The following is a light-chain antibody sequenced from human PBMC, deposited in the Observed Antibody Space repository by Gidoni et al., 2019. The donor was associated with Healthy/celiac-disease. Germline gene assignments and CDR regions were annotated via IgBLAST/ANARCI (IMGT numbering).Light chain of an antibody. CDR1: QSVSSY. J-gene: IGKJ2*01. CDR3: QQRSNWPPYT. CDR2: AAS. Sequence: EIVLTQSPATLSLSPGERAPLSCRASQSVSSYLAWYQQKLGQAPRLLTYAASSGSGTAFTLTISSLEPEEFAVYYCQQRSNWPPYTFGQGTKLEIK. V-gene: IGKV3-11*01.